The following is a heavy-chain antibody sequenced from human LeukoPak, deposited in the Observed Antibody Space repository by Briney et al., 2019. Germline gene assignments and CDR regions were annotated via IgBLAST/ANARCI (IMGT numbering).Heavy chain of an antibody. CDR3: AKEADSKGWYVDF. CDR1: GFTFGSYA. Sequence: GGSLRLSCAASGFTFGSYAMSWVRQAPGKGLEWVSVISGSGDTTYYPDSVRGRFTISRDNSKNTVYLQMNSLRGEDTAIYYCAKEADSKGWYVDFWGQGTPVPLSS. CDR2: ISGSGDTT. V-gene: IGHV3-23*01. J-gene: IGHJ4*02. D-gene: IGHD3-22*01.